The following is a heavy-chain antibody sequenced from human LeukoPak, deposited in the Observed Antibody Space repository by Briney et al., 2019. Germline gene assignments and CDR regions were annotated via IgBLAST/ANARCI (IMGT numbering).Heavy chain of an antibody. Sequence: ASVKVSCKASGYTFTNYGITWVRQAPGQGPEWMGWMSAYNGNTNYAQKFQGRVTMTTDTSTTTAYMELRSLRSDDTAVYYCARGVGQTTGTTGGYYFDFWGQGTLVTVSS. CDR1: GYTFTNYG. CDR3: ARGVGQTTGTTGGYYFDF. V-gene: IGHV1-18*01. D-gene: IGHD1-1*01. CDR2: MSAYNGNT. J-gene: IGHJ4*02.